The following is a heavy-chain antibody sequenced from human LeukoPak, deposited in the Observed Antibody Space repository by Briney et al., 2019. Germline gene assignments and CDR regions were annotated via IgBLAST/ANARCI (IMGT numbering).Heavy chain of an antibody. V-gene: IGHV3-7*01. CDR3: ARNVMVRGPLDY. CDR1: GFMFSSYW. Sequence: GGSLRLSCAASGFMFSSYWMSWVRQAPGKGLEWVADIKEDGSEKSYVDSVKGRFTISRDNAKNSLYLQMNSLRAEDTAVYYCARNVMVRGPLDYWGQGTMVTVSS. J-gene: IGHJ4*03. CDR2: IKEDGSEK. D-gene: IGHD3-10*01.